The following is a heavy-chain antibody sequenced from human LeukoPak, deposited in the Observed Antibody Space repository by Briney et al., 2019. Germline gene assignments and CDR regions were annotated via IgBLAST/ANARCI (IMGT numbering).Heavy chain of an antibody. CDR2: IKPDGSEK. V-gene: IGHV3-7*03. CDR1: GFTFSSYW. D-gene: IGHD3-22*01. J-gene: IGHJ4*02. Sequence: PGGSLRLSCAASGFTFSSYWMSWVRQAPGKGLEWVANIKPDGSEKSCVDSVKGRFTISRDDTKSIAYLQMNSLKTEDTAVYYCTRDPQPPGYSSGYYYFWYWGQGTLVTVSS. CDR3: TRDPQPPGYSSGYYYFWY.